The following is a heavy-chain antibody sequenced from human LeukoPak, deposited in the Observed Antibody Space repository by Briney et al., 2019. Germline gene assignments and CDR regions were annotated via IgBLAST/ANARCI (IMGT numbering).Heavy chain of an antibody. V-gene: IGHV4-59*01. CDR1: GGSISSYY. CDR3: ARAQRAVTFDY. Sequence: SETLSLTCTVSGGSISSYYWSWIRQPPGKGLEWIGYIYYSGSTNYNPSLKSRVTISVDTSKNQFSLKLSSVTAADTAVYYCARAQRAVTFDYWGQGTLVTVSS. J-gene: IGHJ4*02. CDR2: IYYSGST. D-gene: IGHD5-24*01.